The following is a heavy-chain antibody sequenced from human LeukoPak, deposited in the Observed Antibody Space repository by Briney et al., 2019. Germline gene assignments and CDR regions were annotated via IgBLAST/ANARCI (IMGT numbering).Heavy chain of an antibody. V-gene: IGHV3-21*01. Sequence: GGSLRLSCAASGFTFSSYSMNWVRQAPGKGLEWVSSISSSSSYIYYADSVKGRFTISRDNAKNSLYLQMNSLRAEDTAVYYCARDRLPAAIPDVDAFDIWGQGTMVTVSS. CDR3: ARDRLPAAIPDVDAFDI. D-gene: IGHD2-2*01. CDR2: ISSSSSYI. J-gene: IGHJ3*02. CDR1: GFTFSSYS.